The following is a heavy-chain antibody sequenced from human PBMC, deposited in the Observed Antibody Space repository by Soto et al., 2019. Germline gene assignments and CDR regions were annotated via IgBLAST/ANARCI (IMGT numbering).Heavy chain of an antibody. D-gene: IGHD3-16*01. CDR2: IDSSDSYT. CDR3: ERIGPIGVYNRFDP. Sequence: GEALKISCKGSGYSFTSYWISWVRQMPGKGLEWVGRIDSSDSYTYYSPSFQGHVTISADKYNRSGYRQLSSQKGSDTAMFYRERIGPIGVYNRFDPWGQGTLVTVSS. V-gene: IGHV5-10-1*01. J-gene: IGHJ5*02. CDR1: GYSFTSYW.